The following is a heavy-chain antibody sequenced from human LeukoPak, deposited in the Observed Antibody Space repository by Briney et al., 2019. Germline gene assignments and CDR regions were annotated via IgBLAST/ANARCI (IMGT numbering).Heavy chain of an antibody. Sequence: SETLSLTCTVSGYSISSGYYWGWIRQPPGKGLEWIGSIYHSGSTYYNPSLKSRVTISVDTSKNQFSLKLSSVIAADTAVYYCARDWVDYYGSGSYYHCFDYWGQGTLVTVSS. CDR3: ARDWVDYYGSGSYYHCFDY. CDR1: GYSISSGYY. D-gene: IGHD3-10*01. J-gene: IGHJ4*02. CDR2: IYHSGST. V-gene: IGHV4-38-2*02.